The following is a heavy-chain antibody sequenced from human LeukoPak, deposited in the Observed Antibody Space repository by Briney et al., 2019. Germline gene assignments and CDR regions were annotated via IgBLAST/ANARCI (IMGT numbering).Heavy chain of an antibody. CDR1: GGSFSGYY. Sequence: SETLSLTCAVYGGSFSGYYWSWIRQPPGKGLEWIGGINHSGSTNYNPSLKSRVTISVDTSKNQFSLKLSSVTAADTAVYYCARGVKAISSSCWFDPWGQGTLVTVSS. V-gene: IGHV4-34*01. J-gene: IGHJ5*02. CDR2: INHSGST. CDR3: ARGVKAISSSCWFDP. D-gene: IGHD6-13*01.